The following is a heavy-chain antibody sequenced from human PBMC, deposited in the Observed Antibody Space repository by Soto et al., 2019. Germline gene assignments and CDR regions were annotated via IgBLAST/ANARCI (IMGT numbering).Heavy chain of an antibody. D-gene: IGHD6-25*01. CDR1: GFTFRSFW. CDR3: ARDAAPGYFDL. V-gene: IGHV3-74*01. Sequence: EVQLVESGGGLVQPGGSLRLSCAASGFTFRSFWMHWVRQAPGKGLMWVSRITNDGSATDYADSVRGRFTISRDNAENMLYLQLNNLRADDTGVYYCARDAAPGYFDLWGRGTLVTVSS. J-gene: IGHJ2*01. CDR2: ITNDGSAT.